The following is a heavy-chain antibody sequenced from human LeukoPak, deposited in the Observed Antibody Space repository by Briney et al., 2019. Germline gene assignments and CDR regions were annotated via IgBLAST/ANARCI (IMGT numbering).Heavy chain of an antibody. D-gene: IGHD4-17*01. CDR3: ARSFRATVTRFDY. V-gene: IGHV4-59*01. J-gene: IGHJ4*02. CDR1: GGSISSYY. CDR2: IYYSGST. Sequence: SXTLXXTCTVSGGSISSYYWSWIQQPPGKGLEWIGYIYYSGSTNYNPSLKSRVTISVDTSKNQFSLKLSSVTAADTAVYYCARSFRATVTRFDYWGQGTLVTVSS.